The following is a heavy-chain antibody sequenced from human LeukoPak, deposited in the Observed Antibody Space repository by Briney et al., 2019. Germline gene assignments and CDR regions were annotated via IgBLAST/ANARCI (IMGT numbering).Heavy chain of an antibody. CDR2: VSYDGSNK. Sequence: GGSLRLSCAASGFTFSSYAMQWVRQGPGKGLEWVAVVSYDGSNKYYADSVKGRFTISRDNSKNTLCLQMNSLRAEDTAVYYCAREPNSGMAFDYWGQGTLVTVSS. J-gene: IGHJ4*02. CDR3: AREPNSGMAFDY. V-gene: IGHV3-30-3*01. CDR1: GFTFSSYA. D-gene: IGHD3-10*01.